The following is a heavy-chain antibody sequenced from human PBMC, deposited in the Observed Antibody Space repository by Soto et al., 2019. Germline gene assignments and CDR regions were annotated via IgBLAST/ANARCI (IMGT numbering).Heavy chain of an antibody. CDR3: ARGKGMEENYYYYGLDI. J-gene: IGHJ6*02. CDR2: INGGTGQT. V-gene: IGHV1-3*01. D-gene: IGHD1-1*01. Sequence: GASVKVSCKASGYTFTTHAMHWVRQAPGQSLEWMGWINGGTGQTKHSQRFQGRVITTRDTSASTAYMELSSLRSEDTAVYYCARGKGMEENYYYYGLDIWGQGTTVTVSS. CDR1: GYTFTTHA.